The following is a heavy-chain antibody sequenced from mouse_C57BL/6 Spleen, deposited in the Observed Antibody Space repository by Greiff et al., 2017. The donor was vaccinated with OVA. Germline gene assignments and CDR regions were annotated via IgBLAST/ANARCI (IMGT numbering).Heavy chain of an antibody. CDR2: IWTGGGT. Sequence: VQLQESGPGLVAPSQSLSITCTVSGFSLTSYAISWVRQPPGKGLEWLGVIWTGGGTNYNSALKSRLSISKDNSKSQVFLKMNSLQTDDTARYYCARSLYYGNYYYAMDYWGQGTSVTVSS. CDR1: GFSLTSYA. CDR3: ARSLYYGNYYYAMDY. J-gene: IGHJ4*01. D-gene: IGHD2-1*01. V-gene: IGHV2-9-1*01.